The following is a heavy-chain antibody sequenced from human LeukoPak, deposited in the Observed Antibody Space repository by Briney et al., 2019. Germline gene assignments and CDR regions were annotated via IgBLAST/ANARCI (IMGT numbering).Heavy chain of an antibody. Sequence: SETLSLTCTVSGGSISSYYWSWIRQPPGKGLEWIGYIYYSGSTNYNPSLKSRVTISVDTSKNQFSLKLSSVTAADTAVYYCAKGGYKYDSSGHNYFDYWGQGTLVTVSS. CDR3: AKGGYKYDSSGHNYFDY. J-gene: IGHJ4*02. V-gene: IGHV4-59*01. D-gene: IGHD3-22*01. CDR1: GGSISSYY. CDR2: IYYSGST.